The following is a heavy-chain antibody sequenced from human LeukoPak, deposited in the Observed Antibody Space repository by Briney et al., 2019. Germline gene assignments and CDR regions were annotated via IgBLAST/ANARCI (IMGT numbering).Heavy chain of an antibody. CDR3: ARGQMEAYDFWSGYYLSY. J-gene: IGHJ4*02. CDR2: IIPIFGTA. D-gene: IGHD3-3*01. CDR1: GGTFSSYA. Sequence: GASVTVSFTASGGTFSSYAISWVRQAPGQGLEWMGGIIPIFGTANYAQKFQGRVTITADESTSTAYMELSSLRSEDTAVYYRARGQMEAYDFWSGYYLSYWGQGTLVTVSS. V-gene: IGHV1-69*13.